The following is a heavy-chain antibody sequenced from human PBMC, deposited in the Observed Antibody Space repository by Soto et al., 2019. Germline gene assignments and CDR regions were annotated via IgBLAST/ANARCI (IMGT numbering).Heavy chain of an antibody. J-gene: IGHJ4*02. CDR2: ISGSGGST. V-gene: IGHV3-23*01. CDR1: GFTFSSYA. D-gene: IGHD3-9*01. Sequence: EVQLLESGGGLVQPGGSLRLSCAASGFTFSSYAMSWVRQAPGKGLECVSAISGSGGSTYYADSVKGRFTISRDNSKNALYLHMNSLSAEDTAVYYCATRRTRNDILTGYSFDYWCQGNLVTVSS. CDR3: ATRRTRNDILTGYSFDY.